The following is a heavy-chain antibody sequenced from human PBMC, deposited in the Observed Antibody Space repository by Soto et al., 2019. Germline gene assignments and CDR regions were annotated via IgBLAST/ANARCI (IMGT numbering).Heavy chain of an antibody. CDR1: GGSISSSSYY. Sequence: SETLSLTCTVSGGSISSSSYYWGWIRQPPGKGLEWIGSIYYSGSTYYNPSLKSRVTISVDTSKNQFSLKLSSVTAADTAVYYCARRPLRNYYDFWSGYGLYYFDYWGQGTLVTVSS. V-gene: IGHV4-39*01. J-gene: IGHJ4*02. D-gene: IGHD3-3*01. CDR3: ARRPLRNYYDFWSGYGLYYFDY. CDR2: IYYSGST.